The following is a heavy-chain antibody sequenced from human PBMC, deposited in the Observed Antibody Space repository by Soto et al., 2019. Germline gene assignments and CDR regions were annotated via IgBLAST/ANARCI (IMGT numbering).Heavy chain of an antibody. D-gene: IGHD1-1*01. V-gene: IGHV4-39*01. J-gene: IGHJ4*02. Sequence: SETLSLTCTVSADSSTISNSYWGWLRQPPGKGLQWIGSSSYNGGTFYNPSLKGRVAISVDTSKKQSSLQVTYVTAADTDVYYCARHRIEVVWRGFDFWGQGSPVTVSS. CDR1: ADSSTISNSY. CDR3: ARHRIEVVWRGFDF. CDR2: SSYNGGT.